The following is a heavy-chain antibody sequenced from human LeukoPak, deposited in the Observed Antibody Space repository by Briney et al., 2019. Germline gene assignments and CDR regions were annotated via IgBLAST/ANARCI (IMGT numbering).Heavy chain of an antibody. CDR3: AKDSSGYDPLWY. CDR2: IAYDGDRK. Sequence: GGSLRLSCAGAGFIFSGYGMHWVRQAPGKGLEWVAVIAYDGDRKYYADSVKGRFTIFRDNAENTLYLQMNSLRGDGTAVYYCAKDSSGYDPLWYWGQGTLVTVSS. D-gene: IGHD5-12*01. V-gene: IGHV3-30-3*01. J-gene: IGHJ4*02. CDR1: GFIFSGYG.